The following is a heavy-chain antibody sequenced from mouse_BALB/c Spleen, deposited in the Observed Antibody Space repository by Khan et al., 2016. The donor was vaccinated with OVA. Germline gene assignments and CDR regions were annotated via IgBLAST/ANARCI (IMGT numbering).Heavy chain of an antibody. CDR2: ISDGGSST. Sequence: EVELVESGGGLVKPGGSLKLSCAASGFTFSDYYMYWVRQTPEKRLEWVATISDGGSSTYYPDSVKGRFTISRDHAKNNLYLQMSSLQSEDTAIYYCARAGYGGFAYWGQGTLVTVSA. V-gene: IGHV5-4*02. J-gene: IGHJ3*01. D-gene: IGHD1-1*02. CDR1: GFTFSDYY. CDR3: ARAGYGGFAY.